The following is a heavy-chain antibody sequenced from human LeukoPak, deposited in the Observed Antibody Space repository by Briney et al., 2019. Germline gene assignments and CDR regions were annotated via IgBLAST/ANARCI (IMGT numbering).Heavy chain of an antibody. J-gene: IGHJ3*01. Sequence: QPGGSLRLSCAASGFTFSGYWMRWVRQAPGKGLVWVSRISSDGSSTNYADSVKGRFTISRDNAKNTLYLQMNSLRAEDTAVYYCARKGYGSGTNDAFDFWGQGTMVTVSS. CDR2: ISSDGSST. CDR3: ARKGYGSGTNDAFDF. CDR1: GFTFSGYW. D-gene: IGHD3-10*01. V-gene: IGHV3-74*01.